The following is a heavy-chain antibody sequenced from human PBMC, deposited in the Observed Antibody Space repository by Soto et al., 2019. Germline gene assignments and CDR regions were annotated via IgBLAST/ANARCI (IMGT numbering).Heavy chain of an antibody. V-gene: IGHV1-69*01. CDR3: ARGVVVVAASQLGWFDP. CDR2: IIPMFGTA. D-gene: IGHD2-15*01. Sequence: QVQLVQSGAEVKRPGSSVKVSCKASGGTFSRDAISWVRQAPGQGLEWMGGIIPMFGTAKYVQKFQGRLTITADESTTTAYMELRSLRSDDTAVYYCARGVVVVAASQLGWFDPWGQGTLVTVPS. CDR1: GGTFSRDA. J-gene: IGHJ5*02.